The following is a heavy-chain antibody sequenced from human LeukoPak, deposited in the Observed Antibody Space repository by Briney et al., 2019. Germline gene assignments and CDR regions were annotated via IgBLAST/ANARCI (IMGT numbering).Heavy chain of an antibody. CDR2: IHREGTTT. Sequence: PGGSLTLSCAASGFTFSAYWMHWVRQVPGKGLVWVSRIHREGTTTIYADSVKGRFTISRDNGKNTLYLHMNSLRADDTAVYYCARDPDWLLFDYWGQGTLVTVSS. CDR3: ARDPDWLLFDY. CDR1: GFTFSAYW. J-gene: IGHJ4*02. V-gene: IGHV3-74*01. D-gene: IGHD3-9*01.